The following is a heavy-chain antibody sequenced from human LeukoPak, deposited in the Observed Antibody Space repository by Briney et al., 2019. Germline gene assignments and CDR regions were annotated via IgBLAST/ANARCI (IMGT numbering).Heavy chain of an antibody. D-gene: IGHD3-22*01. CDR3: AKGRGYYLDY. Sequence: GGSLRLSCAASGFIFNTYDMYWVRRAPGKGLEWVTFIRHDGNSKHYADSVKGRFTISRDISKNTVYLQMNSLRHGDTAMYYCAKGRGYYLDYWGQGTLVTVSS. CDR1: GFIFNTYD. J-gene: IGHJ4*02. V-gene: IGHV3-30*02. CDR2: IRHDGNSK.